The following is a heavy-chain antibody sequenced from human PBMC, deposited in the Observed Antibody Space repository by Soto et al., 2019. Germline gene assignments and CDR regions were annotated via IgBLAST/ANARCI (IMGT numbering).Heavy chain of an antibody. CDR1: GGTFSSYA. CDR3: ARSQVIQLDPFDH. V-gene: IGHV1-69*01. CDR2: IIPMFGTA. D-gene: IGHD1-1*01. J-gene: IGHJ4*02. Sequence: QVQLVQSGAEVKKPGSSVKVSCKASGGTFSSYAISWVRQAPGQGREWMGGIIPMFGTANYALKFLGRVTITADESTNTAYMELNSLRAEDTAAYYCARSQVIQLDPFDHWGQGTLVTVSS.